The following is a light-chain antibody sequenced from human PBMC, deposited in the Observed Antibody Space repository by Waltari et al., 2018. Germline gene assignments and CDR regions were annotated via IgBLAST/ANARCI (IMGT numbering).Light chain of an antibody. J-gene: IGLJ3*02. Sequence: QSVLTQPPSASGTTGQRANIACYARSSNMRRNPVLQYQQLPGTAPKLLIYSNNQRPSGVPDRFSGSKSGTSASLAISGLQSEDEADYYFAAWDDSLNGPVCGGGTKLTVL. CDR1: SSNMRRNP. V-gene: IGLV1-44*01. CDR3: AAWDDSLNGPV. CDR2: SNN.